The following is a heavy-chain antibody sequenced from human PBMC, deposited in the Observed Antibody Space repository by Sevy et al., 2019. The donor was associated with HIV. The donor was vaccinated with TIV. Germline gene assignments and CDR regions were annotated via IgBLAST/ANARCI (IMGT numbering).Heavy chain of an antibody. CDR2: ISSSSSTK. CDR1: GFTFSSYS. J-gene: IGHJ3*02. Sequence: GGSLRLSCAASGFTFSSYSMNWVRQAPGKGLEWVSYISSSSSTKYYADSVKGRFTISRDIAKNSLYLQMNSLRDEDTAGYYCARDGGYGSSTSCYLRAFDIWGQGTMVTVSS. V-gene: IGHV3-48*02. D-gene: IGHD2-2*01. CDR3: ARDGGYGSSTSCYLRAFDI.